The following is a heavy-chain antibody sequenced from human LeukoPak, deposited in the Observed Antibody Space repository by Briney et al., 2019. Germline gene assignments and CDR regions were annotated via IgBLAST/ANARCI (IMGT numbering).Heavy chain of an antibody. Sequence: PGQSLTPSCAVAALIFGNYYIGWNRHAEGRLLEWLSYTASSGGTFYYADSVKGRFTISRDNTKKSLYLQMNSLRAEDTAVYYCARLYYYSMDVWGQGTTVTVSS. CDR2: TASSGGTF. J-gene: IGHJ6*02. CDR1: ALIFGNYY. CDR3: ARLYYYSMDV. V-gene: IGHV3-11*01.